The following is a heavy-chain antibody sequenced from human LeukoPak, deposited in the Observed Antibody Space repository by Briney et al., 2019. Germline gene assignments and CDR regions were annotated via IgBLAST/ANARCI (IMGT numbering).Heavy chain of an antibody. CDR2: ISSSSSYI. J-gene: IGHJ4*02. Sequence: KPGGSLRLSCAASGFTFSSYSMNWVRQAPGKGLEWVSSISSSSSYIYYADSVKGRFTISRDNAKNSLYLQMNSLRADDTAVYYCAKAHCSSTSCSRADNWGQGTLVIVSS. CDR3: AKAHCSSTSCSRADN. D-gene: IGHD2-2*01. CDR1: GFTFSSYS. V-gene: IGHV3-21*04.